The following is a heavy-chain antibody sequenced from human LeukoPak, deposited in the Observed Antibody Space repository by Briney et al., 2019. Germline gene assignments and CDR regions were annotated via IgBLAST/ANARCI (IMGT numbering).Heavy chain of an antibody. CDR1: VFTLTSDA. CDR2: ISASGSTT. CDR3: AKREIVAAPPYFGS. D-gene: IGHD5-12*01. J-gene: IGHJ4*02. Sequence: PGGSLRHSCAASVFTLTSDAMSSFCPAPGKGVEWVSGISASGSTTYYSDSVKGRFTISRDNSKNTLYLQMNTLRAEDTAVYYCAKREIVAAPPYFGSWGQGTLVTVSS. V-gene: IGHV3-23*01.